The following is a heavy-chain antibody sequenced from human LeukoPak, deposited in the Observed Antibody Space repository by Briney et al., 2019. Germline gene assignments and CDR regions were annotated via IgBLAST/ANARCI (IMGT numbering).Heavy chain of an antibody. CDR2: INTNTGNP. CDR1: GYTFTGYY. D-gene: IGHD4-11*01. J-gene: IGHJ4*02. CDR3: ARDSNDYSFYYFDY. Sequence: GASVKVSCKASGYTFTGYYMHWVRQAPGQWLEWMGWINTNTGNPTYAQGFTGRFVFSLDTSVSTAYLQISSLKAEDTAVYYCARDSNDYSFYYFDYWGQGTLVTVSS. V-gene: IGHV7-4-1*02.